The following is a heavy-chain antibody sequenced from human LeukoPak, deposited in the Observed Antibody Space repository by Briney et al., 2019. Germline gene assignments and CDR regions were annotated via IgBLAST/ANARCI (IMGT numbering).Heavy chain of an antibody. CDR1: GFTFSIYW. V-gene: IGHV3-7*01. Sequence: TGGSLRLSCAASGFTFSIYWMSWVRQAPGKGLEWVANIKQDGSEKYYVDSVKGRFTISRDNAKNSLYLQMNSLRAEDTAVYYCERASGELLPEDYWFDYWGQGTLVTVSS. D-gene: IGHD1-26*01. CDR2: IKQDGSEK. J-gene: IGHJ4*02. CDR3: ERASGELLPEDYWFDY.